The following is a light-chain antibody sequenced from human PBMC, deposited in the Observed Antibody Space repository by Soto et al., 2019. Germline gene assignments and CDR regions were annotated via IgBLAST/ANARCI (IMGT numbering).Light chain of an antibody. CDR3: QQRSNWPQVT. CDR2: DAS. CDR1: QSVSSY. J-gene: IGKJ4*01. Sequence: EIVLTQSPATLSLSPGERATLSCRASQSVSSYLAWYQQKPGQAPQLLIYDASNRATGIPARFSGSGSGTDFSLTISRLEPEDFAIYYCQQRSNWPQVTFGGGTKVEIK. V-gene: IGKV3-11*01.